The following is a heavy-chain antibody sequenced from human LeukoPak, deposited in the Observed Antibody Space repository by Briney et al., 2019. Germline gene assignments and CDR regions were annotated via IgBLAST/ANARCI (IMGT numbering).Heavy chain of an antibody. CDR1: GGSISSGDYY. Sequence: PSQTLSLTCTVSGGSISSGDYYWSWIRQPPGKGLEWIGYIYYSGSTYYNPSLKSRVTISVDTSKNQFSLKLSSVTAADTAVYYCARGGIASRPSCWFDPWGQGTQVTVSS. V-gene: IGHV4-30-4*08. D-gene: IGHD6-6*01. CDR3: ARGGIASRPSCWFDP. J-gene: IGHJ5*02. CDR2: IYYSGST.